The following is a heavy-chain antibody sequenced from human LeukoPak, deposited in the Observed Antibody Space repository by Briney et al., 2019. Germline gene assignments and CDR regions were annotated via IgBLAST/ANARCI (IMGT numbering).Heavy chain of an antibody. CDR3: ARDAITSVGTLDY. D-gene: IGHD2-2*02. J-gene: IGHJ4*02. CDR2: IHPHSGVK. V-gene: IGHV1-2*04. Sequence: ASVKASRKTSGYTFGGYYIHWVRQAPGQGLEWMGWIHPHSGVKNYAQKFKGWVTLTRDTSINTVYMELSTLRSDDTAVYYCARDAITSVGTLDYWGQGTLVTVSS. CDR1: GYTFGGYY.